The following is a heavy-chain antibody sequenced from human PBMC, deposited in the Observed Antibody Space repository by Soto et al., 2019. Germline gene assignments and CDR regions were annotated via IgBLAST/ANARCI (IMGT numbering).Heavy chain of an antibody. D-gene: IGHD1-26*01. CDR3: ARDRGRGYGMDV. CDR1: GFTFSSYA. J-gene: IGHJ6*02. Sequence: QVQLVESGGGVVQPGRSLRLSCAASGFTFSSYAMHWVRQAPGKGLEWMAVISYDGSNKYYADSVKGRFTISRDNSKNTLYLQMNSLRAEDTAVYYCARDRGRGYGMDVWGQGTTVTVSS. CDR2: ISYDGSNK. V-gene: IGHV3-30-3*01.